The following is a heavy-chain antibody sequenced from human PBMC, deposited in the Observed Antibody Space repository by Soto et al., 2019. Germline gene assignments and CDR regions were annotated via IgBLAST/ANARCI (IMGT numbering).Heavy chain of an antibody. CDR1: GYSFSTYW. CDR3: ARRPPEGGTMDV. J-gene: IGHJ6*02. Sequence: GESLKISCKGSGYSFSTYWIAWVRQMPGKGLEWMGIIYPGDPDTRYSLSLQGQVTISADKSISTAYPQWSSLKASDTAIYYCARRPPEGGTMDVWGQGTTVTVSS. V-gene: IGHV5-51*01. D-gene: IGHD3-16*01. CDR2: IYPGDPDT.